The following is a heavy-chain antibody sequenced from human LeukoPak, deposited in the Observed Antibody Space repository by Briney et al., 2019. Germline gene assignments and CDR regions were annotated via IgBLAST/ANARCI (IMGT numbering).Heavy chain of an antibody. CDR3: ANNGGVAVAGSFDY. Sequence: RGSLRLSCAASGFTFSSYAMSWVRQAPGKGLEWVSTISGSGGSTYYADSVKGRFTISRDNSKNTLYLQMNSLRAEDTAVYYCANNGGVAVAGSFDYWGQGTLVTVSS. CDR1: GFTFSSYA. CDR2: ISGSGGST. J-gene: IGHJ4*02. V-gene: IGHV3-23*01. D-gene: IGHD6-19*01.